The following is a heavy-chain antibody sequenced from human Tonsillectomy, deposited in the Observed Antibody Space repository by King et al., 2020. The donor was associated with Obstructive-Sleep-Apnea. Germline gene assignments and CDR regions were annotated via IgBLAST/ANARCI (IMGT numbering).Heavy chain of an antibody. CDR2: ISGSGDNT. J-gene: IGHJ4*02. D-gene: IGHD3-10*01. CDR3: AKSPISMIRGVITYYFDY. Sequence: VQLVESGGGLVQPGGSLRLSCAASGFTFSNYAMSWVRQAPGKGLEWVSGISGSGDNTYYADSVKGRFTISRDNSKNTLYVEMNTLRAEDTAVYYCAKSPISMIRGVITYYFDYWGQGTLVTVSS. V-gene: IGHV3-23*04. CDR1: GFTFSNYA.